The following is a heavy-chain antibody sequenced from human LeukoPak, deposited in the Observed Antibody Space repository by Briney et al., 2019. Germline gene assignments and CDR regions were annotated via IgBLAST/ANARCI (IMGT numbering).Heavy chain of an antibody. CDR3: ARGISETTVIPIDY. Sequence: GASVKVSCKASGYTFTSYGISWVRQAPGQGLEWMGWINTDRGNTRYAQNFQGRVTMTRDISTNTVYMDLGSLTSDDTAVYYCARGISETTVIPIDYWGPGTLVTVSS. D-gene: IGHD4-17*01. CDR2: INTDRGNT. V-gene: IGHV1-18*01. CDR1: GYTFTSYG. J-gene: IGHJ4*02.